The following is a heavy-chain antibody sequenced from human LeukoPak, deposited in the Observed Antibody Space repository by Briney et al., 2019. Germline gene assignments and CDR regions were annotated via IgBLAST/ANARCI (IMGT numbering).Heavy chain of an antibody. CDR3: ARENEAASIDY. D-gene: IGHD2-15*01. CDR2: IYYSGST. V-gene: IGHV4-4*02. J-gene: IGHJ4*02. CDR1: GGSISSSNW. Sequence: PSETLSLTCAVSGGSISSSNWWSWVRQPPGKGLEWIGYIYYSGSTYYNPSLKSRVTISVDTSKNQFSLKLSSVTAADTAVYYCARENEAASIDYWGQGNLVTVSS.